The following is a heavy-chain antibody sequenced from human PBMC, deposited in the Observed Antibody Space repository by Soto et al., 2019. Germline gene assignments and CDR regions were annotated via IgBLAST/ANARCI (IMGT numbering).Heavy chain of an antibody. D-gene: IGHD6-13*01. V-gene: IGHV4-34*01. CDR2: INHSGST. Sequence: SETLSLTCAVYGGSFSGYYWSWIRQPPGKGLEWIGEINHSGSTNYNPSLKSRVTIPVDTSKNQFSLKLSSVTAADTAVYYCARGGKQQSYWGQGTLVTVSS. CDR3: ARGGKQQSY. J-gene: IGHJ4*02. CDR1: GGSFSGYY.